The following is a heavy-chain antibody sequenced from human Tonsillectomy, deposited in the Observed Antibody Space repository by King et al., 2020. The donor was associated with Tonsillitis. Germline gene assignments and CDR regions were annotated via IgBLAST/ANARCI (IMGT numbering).Heavy chain of an antibody. CDR1: GGSVSSSSYY. CDR2: TFDSGST. D-gene: IGHD1-26*01. Sequence: QLQESGPGLVKPSETLSLTCTVSGGSVSSSSYYWGWIRQPPGKGLEWIGTTFDSGSTYYNPSLKSRLSISEDMSKNQFSLRLTSVTAADTAVYFCARGAENAFDIWGQGQMVTVSS. J-gene: IGHJ3*02. CDR3: ARGAENAFDI. V-gene: IGHV4-39*01.